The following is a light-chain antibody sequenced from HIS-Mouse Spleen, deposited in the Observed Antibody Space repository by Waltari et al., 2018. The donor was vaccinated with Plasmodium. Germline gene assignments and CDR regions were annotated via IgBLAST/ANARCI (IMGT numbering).Light chain of an antibody. CDR3: QQYNNWSFT. J-gene: IGKJ3*01. V-gene: IGKV3-15*01. Sequence: EIVMTQSPATLSVSPGERATLSGRASQSVSSNVACYQQKPGHAPRLLIYGASTRATGIPARFSGSWSGTEFTLTISSLQSEDFAVYYCQQYNNWSFTFGPGTKVDIK. CDR1: QSVSSN. CDR2: GAS.